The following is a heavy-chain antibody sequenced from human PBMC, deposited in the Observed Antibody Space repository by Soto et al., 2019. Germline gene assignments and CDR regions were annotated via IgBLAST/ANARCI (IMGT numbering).Heavy chain of an antibody. V-gene: IGHV3-11*06. D-gene: IGHD3-10*01. Sequence: QVQLVESGGGLVKPGGSLRLSCAASGLTFSDYYRSWIRQAPGKGLEWVSYISSSSTYTNYADSVKGRFTISRDNAKNSLYLQMNSLRAEDTAVYFCARDPRGDSGWHADYWGQGTLVTVSS. J-gene: IGHJ4*02. CDR2: ISSSSTYT. CDR1: GLTFSDYY. CDR3: ARDPRGDSGWHADY.